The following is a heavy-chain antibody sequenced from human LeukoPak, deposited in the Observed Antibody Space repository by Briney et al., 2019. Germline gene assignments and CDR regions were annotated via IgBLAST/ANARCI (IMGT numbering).Heavy chain of an antibody. D-gene: IGHD7-27*01. Sequence: GASVKVSCKASGYTFTSYDINWVRQATGQGLEWMGWMNPNSGNTGYAQKFQGRVTMTRNTSISTAYMELSSLRSEDTAVYYCARGKARRRTNGGGYIYYFDYWGQGTLVTVSS. CDR2: MNPNSGNT. CDR3: ARGKARRRTNGGGYIYYFDY. CDR1: GYTFTSYD. J-gene: IGHJ4*02. V-gene: IGHV1-8*01.